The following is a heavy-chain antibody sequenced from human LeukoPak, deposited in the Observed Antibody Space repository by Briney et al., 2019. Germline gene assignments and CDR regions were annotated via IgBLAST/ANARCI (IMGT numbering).Heavy chain of an antibody. CDR3: ARRSPRLLAATRGAFDI. J-gene: IGHJ3*02. V-gene: IGHV1-2*02. D-gene: IGHD2-15*01. CDR2: INPYSSGT. CDR1: GYTFTVSY. Sequence: ASVKVSCKASGYTFTVSYMHWVRQAPGQGLEWVGLINPYSSGTNYAQNFQGRVTMTRDTSISTAYMELSRLRSDHTAGYYCARRSPRLLAATRGAFDILGQGTIVNVS.